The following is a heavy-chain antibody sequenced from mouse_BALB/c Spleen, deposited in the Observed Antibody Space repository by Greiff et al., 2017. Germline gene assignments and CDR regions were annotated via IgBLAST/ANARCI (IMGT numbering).Heavy chain of an antibody. J-gene: IGHJ2*01. CDR2: INSNGGST. CDR3: ARHQLGYDSFDY. D-gene: IGHD2-4*01. CDR1: GFTFSSYY. Sequence: EVKLVESGGGLVKLGGSLKLSCAASGFTFSSYYMSWVRQTPEKRLELVAAINSNGGSTYYPDTVKGRFTISRDNAKNTLYLQMSSLKSEDTALYYCARHQLGYDSFDYWGQGTTLTVSS. V-gene: IGHV5-6-2*01.